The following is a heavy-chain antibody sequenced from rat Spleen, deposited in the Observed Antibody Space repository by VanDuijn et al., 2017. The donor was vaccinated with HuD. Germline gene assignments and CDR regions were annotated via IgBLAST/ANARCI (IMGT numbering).Heavy chain of an antibody. D-gene: IGHD4-3*01. Sequence: EVQLVESGGDLVQPGRSMKLSCAALGFTFSNYYMAWVRQAPTKGLEWVASISTGGGNTYYRDSVKGRFTISRDNAESTLYLQMDSLRSEDTATYYCTRQDSGYDYVMDAWGQGASVTVSS. CDR2: ISTGGGNT. CDR3: TRQDSGYDYVMDA. V-gene: IGHV5-25*01. CDR1: GFTFSNYY. J-gene: IGHJ4*01.